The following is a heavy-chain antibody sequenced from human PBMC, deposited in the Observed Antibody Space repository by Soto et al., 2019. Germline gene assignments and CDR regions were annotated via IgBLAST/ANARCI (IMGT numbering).Heavy chain of an antibody. V-gene: IGHV1-24*01. Sequence: AASAKVSCKVSGYTLTELSMHWVRQAPGKGLEWMGGFDPEDGETIYAQKFQGRVTVTEDTSTDTAYMELSSLRSEDTAVYYCATDGITMVRGVIIGLTGGMDVWGQGTTVTVSS. CDR2: FDPEDGET. CDR1: GYTLTELS. CDR3: ATDGITMVRGVIIGLTGGMDV. D-gene: IGHD3-10*01. J-gene: IGHJ6*02.